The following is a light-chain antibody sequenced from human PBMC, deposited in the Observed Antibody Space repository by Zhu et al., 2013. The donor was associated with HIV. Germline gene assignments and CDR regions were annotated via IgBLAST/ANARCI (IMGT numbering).Light chain of an antibody. V-gene: IGKV2-28*01. CDR2: LGS. CDR3: MQALQTPWT. Sequence: DIVMTQSPLSLPVTPGEPASISCRSSQSLLHSDGYTYLDWYLQKPGQSPQLLIYLGSNQASGVPDRFSGSGSGTDFTLKISRVEAEDVGVYYCMQALQTPWTFGQGTKVEIK. J-gene: IGKJ1*01. CDR1: QSLLHSDGYTY.